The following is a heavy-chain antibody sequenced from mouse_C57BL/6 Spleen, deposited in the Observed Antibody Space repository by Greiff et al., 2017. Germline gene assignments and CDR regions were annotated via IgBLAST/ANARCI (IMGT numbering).Heavy chain of an antibody. CDR3: ARGHGSSQAWFAY. CDR2: ISYSGST. Sequence: EVQLQQSGPGMVKPSQSLSLTCTVTGYSITSGYDWHWIRHFPGNKLEWMGYISYSGSTNYNPSLKSRISITHDTSKNHFFLKLNSVTTEDTATYYCARGHGSSQAWFAYWGQGTLVTVSA. D-gene: IGHD1-1*01. J-gene: IGHJ3*01. CDR1: GYSITSGYD. V-gene: IGHV3-1*01.